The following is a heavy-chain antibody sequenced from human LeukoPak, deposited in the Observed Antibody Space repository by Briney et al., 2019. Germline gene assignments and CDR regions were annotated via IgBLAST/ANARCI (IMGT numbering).Heavy chain of an antibody. CDR3: ARARSGKWGFDY. V-gene: IGHV4-4*02. J-gene: IGHJ4*02. Sequence: SETLSLTCAVSGGSISSSNWWSWVRQPPGRGLEWSGEINHSGSINYNPSLKSRVTISVETSKNQFSLKLSSVTAADTAVYYCARARSGKWGFDYWGQGTLVTVSS. D-gene: IGHD1-26*01. CDR1: GGSISSSNW. CDR2: INHSGSI.